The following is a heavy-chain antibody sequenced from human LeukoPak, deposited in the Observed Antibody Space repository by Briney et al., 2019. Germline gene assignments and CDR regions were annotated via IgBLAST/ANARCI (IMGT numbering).Heavy chain of an antibody. J-gene: IGHJ4*02. CDR2: IYSGGST. CDR1: GFTVSSNY. CDR3: ARDAQQLPYFDY. Sequence: GGSLRLSCAASGFTVSSNYMSWVRQAPGKGLEWVSVIYSGGSTYYADSVKGRFTISRDNSKNTLYLQMNSLRAEDTAVYYCARDAQQLPYFDYWGQGTLVTVSS. D-gene: IGHD6-13*01. V-gene: IGHV3-66*01.